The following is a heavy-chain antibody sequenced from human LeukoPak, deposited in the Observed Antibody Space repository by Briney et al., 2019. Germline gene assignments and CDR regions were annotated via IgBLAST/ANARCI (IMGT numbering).Heavy chain of an antibody. Sequence: GGSLRLSCAASGFTFSSYWMSWVRQAPGKGLEWVANIKQDGSEKYYVDSVKGRFTISRDNAKNSLYLQMNSLRAEDTAVYYCARIGSGPPHAYFDYWGQGTLVTVSS. CDR3: ARIGSGPPHAYFDY. J-gene: IGHJ4*02. D-gene: IGHD6-19*01. V-gene: IGHV3-7*01. CDR2: IKQDGSEK. CDR1: GFTFSSYW.